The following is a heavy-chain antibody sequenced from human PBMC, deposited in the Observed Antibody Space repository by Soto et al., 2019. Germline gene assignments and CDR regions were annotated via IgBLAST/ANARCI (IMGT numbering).Heavy chain of an antibody. CDR3: ARGRGIVVVPAAISSIDY. CDR1: GGTFSSYA. CDR2: IIPIFGTA. J-gene: IGHJ4*02. V-gene: IGHV1-69*13. D-gene: IGHD2-2*01. Sequence: GASVKVSCKASGGTFSSYAISWVRQAPGQGLEWMGGIIPIFGTANYAQKFQGRVTITADESTSTAYMELSSLRSEDTAVYYCARGRGIVVVPAAISSIDYWGQGTQVTVSS.